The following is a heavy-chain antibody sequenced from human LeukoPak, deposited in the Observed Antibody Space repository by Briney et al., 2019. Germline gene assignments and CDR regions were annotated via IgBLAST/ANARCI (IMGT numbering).Heavy chain of an antibody. CDR2: INAGNGNT. Sequence: ASVKVSCKAPGYTFTSYTMHWVRQAPGQRLEWMGWINAGNGNTKYSQKFQGRVTITRDTSASTAYMDLSSLRSEDTAVYYCARDRYYGSGSYNYFDYWGQGTLVTVSS. V-gene: IGHV1-3*01. D-gene: IGHD3-10*01. J-gene: IGHJ4*02. CDR3: ARDRYYGSGSYNYFDY. CDR1: GYTFTSYT.